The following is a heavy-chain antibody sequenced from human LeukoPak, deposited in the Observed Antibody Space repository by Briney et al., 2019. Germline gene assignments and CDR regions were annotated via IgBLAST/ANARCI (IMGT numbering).Heavy chain of an antibody. CDR3: ARGRRY. J-gene: IGHJ4*02. Sequence: PSETLPLTCAVYGGSFSGYYWSWIRQPPGKGLEGIGEINHSGSTNYNPSLKSRVTISVDTSKNQFSLKLSSVTAADTAVYYCARGRRYWGQGTLVTVSS. CDR1: GGSFSGYY. CDR2: INHSGST. V-gene: IGHV4-34*01.